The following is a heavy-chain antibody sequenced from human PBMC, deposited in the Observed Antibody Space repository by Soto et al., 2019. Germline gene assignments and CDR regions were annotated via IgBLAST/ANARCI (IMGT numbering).Heavy chain of an antibody. CDR1: GFTFSSYS. Sequence: GGSLRLSCAASGFTFSSYSMNWVRQAPGKGLEWVSSISSSSSYIYYADSVKGRFTISRDNAKNSLYLQMNSLRAEDTAVYYCAREDGGSGRSFDYWGQGTLVTVSS. D-gene: IGHD3-10*01. CDR2: ISSSSSYI. J-gene: IGHJ4*02. CDR3: AREDGGSGRSFDY. V-gene: IGHV3-21*01.